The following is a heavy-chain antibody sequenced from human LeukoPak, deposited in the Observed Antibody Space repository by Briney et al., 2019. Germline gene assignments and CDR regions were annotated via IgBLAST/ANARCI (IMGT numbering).Heavy chain of an antibody. CDR2: ISANSGYI. CDR3: ARDVSRVVPAARYFDY. V-gene: IGHV3-11*06. D-gene: IGHD2-2*01. J-gene: IGHJ4*02. CDR1: GFTFSDYY. Sequence: GGSLRLSCAASGFTFSDYYMSWIRQAPGKGLEWVSYISANSGYIKFADSVRGRFTISRDNAKNSPYLQMNSLRAEDTAVYYCARDVSRVVPAARYFDYWGQGTLVTVSS.